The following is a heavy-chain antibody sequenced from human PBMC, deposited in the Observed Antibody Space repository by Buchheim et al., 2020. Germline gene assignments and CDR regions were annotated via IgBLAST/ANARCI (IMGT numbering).Heavy chain of an antibody. V-gene: IGHV3-33*03. J-gene: IGHJ6*03. CDR1: GFIFSNYG. CDR2: IWYDGSNK. Sequence: QVQLVESGGGVVQPGRSLRLSCAASGFIFSNYGMHWVRQAPGTGLEWVAVIWYDGSNKYYADSVKGRFTISRDNSKNTLYLQMNSLRAEDTAVYYCSRGVVAAKGAQRGHYYNYYMDVWGKGTT. CDR3: SRGVVAAKGAQRGHYYNYYMDV. D-gene: IGHD2-15*01.